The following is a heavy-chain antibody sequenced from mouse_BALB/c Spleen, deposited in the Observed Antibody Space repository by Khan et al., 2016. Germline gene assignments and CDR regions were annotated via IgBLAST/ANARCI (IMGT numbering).Heavy chain of an antibody. V-gene: IGHV3-2*02. CDR3: AGGRAMDY. Sequence: EVQLQESGPGLVKPSQSLSLTCTVTGYSITSDYAWNWIRQFPGNKLEWMGYISYSGSTSYNPSLKSRISITRDTSKNQFFQQLNSVTTEDTATYYCAGGRAMDYWGQGTSVTVSS. CDR2: ISYSGST. J-gene: IGHJ4*01. CDR1: GYSITSDYA.